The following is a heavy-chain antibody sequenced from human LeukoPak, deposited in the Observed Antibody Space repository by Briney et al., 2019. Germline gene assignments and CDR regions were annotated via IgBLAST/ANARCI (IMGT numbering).Heavy chain of an antibody. J-gene: IGHJ4*02. CDR3: ARYSGGYYSTFDY. Sequence: SETLSLTCTVSGGSISSSYWCWIRQPPGPGLYLLGYIYYSGSTNYNPSLKSRVTISVDTSKNQFSLKLSSVTAADTAVYYCARYSGGYYSTFDYWGQGTLVTVSS. CDR2: IYYSGST. V-gene: IGHV4-59*01. CDR1: GGSISSSY. D-gene: IGHD3-22*01.